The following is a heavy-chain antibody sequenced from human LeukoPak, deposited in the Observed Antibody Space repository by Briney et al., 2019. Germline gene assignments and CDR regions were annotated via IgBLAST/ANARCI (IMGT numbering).Heavy chain of an antibody. Sequence: GGSLRLSCAASGFTFSSYGMHWVRQAPGKGLEWVTFIQYDGSNKYYADLVKGRFTISRDNSKNTLYLQMNSLRAEDTAVYYCAKVDAAGLDYWGQGTLVTVSS. CDR2: IQYDGSNK. J-gene: IGHJ4*02. D-gene: IGHD6-13*01. CDR3: AKVDAAGLDY. V-gene: IGHV3-30*02. CDR1: GFTFSSYG.